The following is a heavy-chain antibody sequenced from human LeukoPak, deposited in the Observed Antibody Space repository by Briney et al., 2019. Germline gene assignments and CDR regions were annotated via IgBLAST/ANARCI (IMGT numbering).Heavy chain of an antibody. D-gene: IGHD3-9*01. V-gene: IGHV3-15*01. CDR1: GFTFSNAW. Sequence: PWGSLRLSCAASGFTFSNAWMSWVRQAPGKGLEWVGRIRSKTDGGTTDYAAPVKGRFTISRDDSKNTLYLQMNSLKTEDTAVDYCTTDPVTVLRYFDWLLSLDEHFDYWGQGTLVTVSS. CDR3: TTDPVTVLRYFDWLLSLDEHFDY. J-gene: IGHJ4*02. CDR2: IRSKTDGGTT.